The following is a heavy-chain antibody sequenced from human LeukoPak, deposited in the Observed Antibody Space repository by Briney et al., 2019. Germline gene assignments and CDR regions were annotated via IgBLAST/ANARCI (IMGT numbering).Heavy chain of an antibody. D-gene: IGHD2-15*01. Sequence: ASVKVSCKVSGYTLTELSMHWVRQAHGKGLEWMGGFDPEDGETIYAQKFQGRVTMTEDTSTDTAYMELSSLRSEDTAVYYCATGGRGLVYYYYGMDVWGKGTTVTVSS. V-gene: IGHV1-24*01. CDR2: FDPEDGET. CDR1: GYTLTELS. J-gene: IGHJ6*04. CDR3: ATGGRGLVYYYYGMDV.